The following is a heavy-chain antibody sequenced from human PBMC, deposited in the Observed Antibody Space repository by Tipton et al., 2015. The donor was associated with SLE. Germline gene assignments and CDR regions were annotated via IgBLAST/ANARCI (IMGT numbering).Heavy chain of an antibody. J-gene: IGHJ4*02. CDR1: GFTFSTYA. D-gene: IGHD5-12*01. CDR2: IYSGGST. V-gene: IGHV3-66*01. CDR3: TKGSGSGYAWY. Sequence: SLRLSCAASGFTFSTYAMSWVRQAPGKGLEWVSVIYSGGSTYYADSVEDRFTISRDNSKNTLYLQMNSLRAEDTALYYCTKGSGSGYAWYRGQGTLVTVSS.